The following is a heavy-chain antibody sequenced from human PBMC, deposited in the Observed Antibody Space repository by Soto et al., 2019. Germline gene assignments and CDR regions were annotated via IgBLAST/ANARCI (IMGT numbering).Heavy chain of an antibody. CDR2: VNYSGST. CDR3: ATGPGVGAATIWFDP. CDR1: GGSISSSTYY. J-gene: IGHJ5*02. V-gene: IGHV4-39*01. Sequence: QLQLQESGPGLVKPSETLSLTCTVSGGSISSSTYYWGWIRQPPGKGLEWIGSVNYSGSTSYNPSLKSRVTISVDTSKNQFSLKLSSVTAADTAVYYCATGPGVGAATIWFDPWGQGTLVTVSS. D-gene: IGHD6-25*01.